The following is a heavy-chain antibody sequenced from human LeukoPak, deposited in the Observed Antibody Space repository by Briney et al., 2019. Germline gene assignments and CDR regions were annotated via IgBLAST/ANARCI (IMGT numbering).Heavy chain of an antibody. CDR2: INPNSGVT. Sequence: ASVKVSCKASGYTFTGYYIHWVRQAPGQGLEWMGWINPNSGVTHYPQKFQGRVTLTRDTSIRTAYMELRSLRSDDTAVYYCARDLYSRRMNYYGSGSYFAYWGQGTLVTVSS. CDR3: ARDLYSRRMNYYGSGSYFAY. J-gene: IGHJ4*02. V-gene: IGHV1-2*02. D-gene: IGHD3-10*01. CDR1: GYTFTGYY.